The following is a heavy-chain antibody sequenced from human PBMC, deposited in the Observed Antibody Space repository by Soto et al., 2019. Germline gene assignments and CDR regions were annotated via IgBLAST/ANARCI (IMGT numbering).Heavy chain of an antibody. Sequence: GGSLRLSCAASGFTVSSYYMSWVRQAPGKGLEWVSVVYSTGSRYYADSVKGRFTISRHISKNMIYLQMDSLRAEDTAVYYCAREGMGFGYWGQGTLVTASS. CDR1: GFTVSSYY. CDR2: VYSTGSR. J-gene: IGHJ4*02. CDR3: AREGMGFGY. D-gene: IGHD1-26*01. V-gene: IGHV3-53*01.